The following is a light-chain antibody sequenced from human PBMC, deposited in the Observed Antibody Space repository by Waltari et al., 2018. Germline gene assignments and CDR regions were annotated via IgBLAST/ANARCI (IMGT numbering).Light chain of an antibody. J-gene: IGKJ4*01. CDR1: QSVSSF. CDR2: DAS. CDR3: QQRSNWPSLS. V-gene: IGKV3-11*01. Sequence: EIVLTQSPATLSLSPGERATLSYRASQSVSSFLAWFQQKPGQAPRLLIFDASKRATDIPARFSATWSGTDFTLTISSLEPEDFAVYYCQQRSNWPSLSFGGGTKVEIK.